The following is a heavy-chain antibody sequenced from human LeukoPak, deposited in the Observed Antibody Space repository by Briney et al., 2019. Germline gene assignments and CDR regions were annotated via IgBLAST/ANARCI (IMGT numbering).Heavy chain of an antibody. J-gene: IGHJ4*02. CDR1: GGSINGYY. Sequence: SETLSLTCTVSGGSINGYYWSWIRQPPGKGLEWIDYISYSGSTNYSPSLKSRVTMSVDTSKNQFSLRLSSVTAADTAVYYCARHGSSYSFDCWGQGTLVTVSS. CDR2: ISYSGST. V-gene: IGHV4-59*08. CDR3: ARHGSSYSFDC. D-gene: IGHD6-13*01.